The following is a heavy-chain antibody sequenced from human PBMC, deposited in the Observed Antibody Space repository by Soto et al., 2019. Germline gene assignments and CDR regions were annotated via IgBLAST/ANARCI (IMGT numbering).Heavy chain of an antibody. CDR2: ISYDGSNK. J-gene: IGHJ6*03. V-gene: IGHV3-30*18. CDR1: GFTFSSYG. D-gene: IGHD6-19*01. Sequence: QVQLVESGGGVVQPGRSLRLSCAASGFTFSSYGMHWVRQAPGKGLEWVAVISYDGSNKYYADSVKGRFTISRDNSKNTLYLQMNSLRAEDTAVYYCAKDLYSGWTWFYMDVWGKGTTVTVSS. CDR3: AKDLYSGWTWFYMDV.